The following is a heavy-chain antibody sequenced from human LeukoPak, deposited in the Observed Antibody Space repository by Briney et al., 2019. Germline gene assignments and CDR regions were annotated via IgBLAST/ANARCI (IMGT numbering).Heavy chain of an antibody. J-gene: IGHJ4*02. D-gene: IGHD3-3*01. CDR3: ARDRTIFGVVTYFDY. V-gene: IGHV1-69*13. CDR1: GGTFSSYA. Sequence: ASVKVSCKASGGTFSSYAISWVRQAPGQGLEWMGGIIPIFGTANYAQKFQGRVTITADESTSTAYMELSSLRSEDTAVYYCARDRTIFGVVTYFDYWGQGTLVTVSS. CDR2: IIPIFGTA.